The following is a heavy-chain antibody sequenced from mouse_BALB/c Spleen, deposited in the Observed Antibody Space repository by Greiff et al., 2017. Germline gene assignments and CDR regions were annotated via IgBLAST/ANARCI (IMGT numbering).Heavy chain of an antibody. CDR1: GFAFSSYD. CDR2: ISSGGGST. V-gene: IGHV5-12-1*01. Sequence: EVKLMESGGGLVKPGGSLKLSCAASGFAFSSYDMSWVRQTPEKRLEWVAYISSGGGSTYYPDTVKGRFTISRDNAKNTLYLQMSSLKSEDTAMYYCARQDGYYGGFAYWGQGTLVTVSA. J-gene: IGHJ3*01. D-gene: IGHD2-3*01. CDR3: ARQDGYYGGFAY.